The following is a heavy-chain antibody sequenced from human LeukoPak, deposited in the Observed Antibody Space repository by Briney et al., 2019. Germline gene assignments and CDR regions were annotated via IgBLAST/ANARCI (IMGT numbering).Heavy chain of an antibody. J-gene: IGHJ1*01. Sequence: GGSLRLSCAASGFRFSSYAMSWVRQAPGKGLEWVSAISGSGVSTYYADSVKGRFTVSRDNSKNTLYLQMNSLRVEDTAVYYCARDLSSSSTAYLQHWGQGTLVTVSS. V-gene: IGHV3-23*01. CDR2: ISGSGVST. CDR3: ARDLSSSSTAYLQH. CDR1: GFRFSSYA. D-gene: IGHD6-6*01.